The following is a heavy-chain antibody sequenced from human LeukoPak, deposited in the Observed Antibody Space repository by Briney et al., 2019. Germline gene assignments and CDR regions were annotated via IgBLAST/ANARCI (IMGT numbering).Heavy chain of an antibody. J-gene: IGHJ4*02. CDR2: VYYSESGTT. V-gene: IGHV4-39*01. CDR3: ARQPGGRYLEY. CDR1: GGSVSSSNYY. Sequence: SETLSLICSVSGGSVSSSNYYWGWIRQPPGKGLEWIGSVYYSESGTTYYNPSLKSRLTMSVDTSKNQFSLRLSSVTAADTAVYYRARQPGGRYLEYWGQGTLVTVSS. D-gene: IGHD1-26*01.